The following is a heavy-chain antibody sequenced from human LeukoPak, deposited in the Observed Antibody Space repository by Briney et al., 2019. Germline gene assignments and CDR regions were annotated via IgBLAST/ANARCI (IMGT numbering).Heavy chain of an antibody. CDR1: GFTFRNYG. CDR2: ISDSGGST. V-gene: IGHV3-23*01. CDR3: ARESQRADGSGPDYHPRSFDN. J-gene: IGHJ3*02. D-gene: IGHD3-10*01. Sequence: GGSLRLSCAASGFTFRNYGMSWVRQAPGKGLEWVSGISDSGGSTSYADSVKGRFTVSRDNAGNSVYLQMNTLRAEDTALYFCARESQRADGSGPDYHPRSFDNWGQGTTVSVSS.